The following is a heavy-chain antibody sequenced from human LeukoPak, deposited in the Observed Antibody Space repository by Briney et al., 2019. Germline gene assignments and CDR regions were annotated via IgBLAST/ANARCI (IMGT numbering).Heavy chain of an antibody. V-gene: IGHV3-74*01. D-gene: IGHD1-14*01. CDR3: ARGWYGPDS. CDR1: GFSFSSFG. Sequence: PGGSLRLSCAASGFSFSSFGISWVRQAPGKGLVWVSGISRDGTITNYADAVKGRFTISRDNAKNTLYLQMNSLRVEDTAVYSCARGWYGPDSCGQGTLVTVSS. CDR2: ISRDGTIT. J-gene: IGHJ5*01.